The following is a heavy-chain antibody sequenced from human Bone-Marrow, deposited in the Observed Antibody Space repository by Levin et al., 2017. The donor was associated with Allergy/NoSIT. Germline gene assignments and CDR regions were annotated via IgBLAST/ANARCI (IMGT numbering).Heavy chain of an antibody. V-gene: IGHV3-23*05. D-gene: IGHD6-19*01. CDR1: GFTFRIYS. J-gene: IGHJ4*02. Sequence: GGSLRLSCAASGFTFRIYSMVWVRQAPGKGLEWVSSADSNAYATYYPDSLKGRFTISRDNDQNTLHLQMDNLRAEDTALYYCARVSTSGWHRGELDYWGQGILVTVSS. CDR2: ADSNAYAT. CDR3: ARVSTSGWHRGELDY.